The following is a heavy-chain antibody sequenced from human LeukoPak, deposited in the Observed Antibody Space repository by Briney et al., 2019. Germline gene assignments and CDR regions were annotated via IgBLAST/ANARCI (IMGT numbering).Heavy chain of an antibody. D-gene: IGHD3-22*01. J-gene: IGHJ4*02. CDR3: AKASSYYESSGYYFDY. V-gene: IGHV3-30-3*01. CDR2: ISYDENNK. CDR1: GFTLTTYT. Sequence: GGSLRLSCVVTGFTLTTYTIYWVRLAPGKGLEWVAIISYDENNKYYADSVKGRFTISRDSSKNMVFLKMISLRAEDTAVYYCAKASSYYESSGYYFDYWGQGTLVTVSS.